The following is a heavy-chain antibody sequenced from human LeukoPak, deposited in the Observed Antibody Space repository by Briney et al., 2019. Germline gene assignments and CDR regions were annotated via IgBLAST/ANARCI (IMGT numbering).Heavy chain of an antibody. V-gene: IGHV3-74*01. CDR3: ARDPYYYDSSGYTGMDY. J-gene: IGHJ4*02. CDR2: INTDGSST. CDR1: GFTFSSYS. D-gene: IGHD3-22*01. Sequence: GSLRLSCAASGFTFSSYSMHWVRQAPGKGLVWVSRINTDGSSTSYADSVKGRFTISRDNAKNTLYLQMNSLRAEDTAVYYCARDPYYYDSSGYTGMDYWGQGTLVTVSS.